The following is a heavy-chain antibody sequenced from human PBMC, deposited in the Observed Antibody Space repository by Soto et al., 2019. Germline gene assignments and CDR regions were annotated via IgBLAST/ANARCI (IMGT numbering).Heavy chain of an antibody. CDR3: ARVYDSSGYYDPDWYFDL. V-gene: IGHV1-69*01. CDR1: GGTFSSYA. CDR2: IIPIFGTA. Sequence: QVQLVQSGAEVKKPGSSVKVSCKASGGTFSSYAISWVRQAPGQGLEWMGGIIPIFGTANYAQKFQGRVTITADESTSTAYMELSSLRSEDTAVYYCARVYDSSGYYDPDWYFDLWGRGTLVTVSS. D-gene: IGHD3-22*01. J-gene: IGHJ2*01.